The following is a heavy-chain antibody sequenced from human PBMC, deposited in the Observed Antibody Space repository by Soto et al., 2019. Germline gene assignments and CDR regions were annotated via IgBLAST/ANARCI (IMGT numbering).Heavy chain of an antibody. CDR2: IYYSGST. Sequence: SETLSLTCTVSGGSISSYYWSWIRQPPGKRLEWIGYIYYSGSTYYNPSLKSRVTILVDTSKNQFSLKLTSVTAADTAVYYCARDRGITVAGYFYSYGMDVWGQGTTVTVSS. J-gene: IGHJ6*02. CDR3: ARDRGITVAGYFYSYGMDV. V-gene: IGHV4-59*01. D-gene: IGHD6-19*01. CDR1: GGSISSYY.